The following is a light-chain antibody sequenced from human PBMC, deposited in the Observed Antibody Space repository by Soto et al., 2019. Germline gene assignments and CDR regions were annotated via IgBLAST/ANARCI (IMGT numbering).Light chain of an antibody. CDR3: SSYAVKKNFVV. J-gene: IGLJ1*01. CDR2: EVN. V-gene: IGLV2-8*01. CDR1: SDDIGGYDY. Sequence: QSVLPQTPSASGSPGQSVTISCTGSSDDIGGYDYVSWYQHHPGRTPKLIIYEVNKRPSGVPDRFSGSKSGNTASLTVSGLQAEDGAHYYCSSYAVKKNFVVFGSGTKVTVL.